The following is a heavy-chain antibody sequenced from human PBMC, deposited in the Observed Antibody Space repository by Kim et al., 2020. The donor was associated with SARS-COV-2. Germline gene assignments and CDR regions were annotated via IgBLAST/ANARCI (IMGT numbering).Heavy chain of an antibody. Sequence: SETLSLTCTVSGGSITSTNYYWGWIRQPPGKGLEWIGSMYYIGTTYYNPSLKSRVTISVDTSKNQFSLKLRSVTAADTAVYYCARDQNVAEGYFDYWGQGTLVTGSS. V-gene: IGHV4-39*07. CDR2: MYYIGTT. J-gene: IGHJ4*02. CDR1: GGSITSTNYY. D-gene: IGHD2-21*01. CDR3: ARDQNVAEGYFDY.